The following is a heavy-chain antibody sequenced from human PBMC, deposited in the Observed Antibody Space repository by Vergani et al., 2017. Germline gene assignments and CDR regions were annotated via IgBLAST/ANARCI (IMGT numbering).Heavy chain of an antibody. Sequence: QVQLQESGPGLVKPSETLSLTCTVPGGSLSSYYWSWIRQPPGKGLEWIGYIYYSGSTNYNPPLKSRVTISVDTSKNQFSLKLSSVTAADTAVYYCARAPNYGDFRDAFDIWGQGTMVTVSS. V-gene: IGHV4-59*01. J-gene: IGHJ3*02. CDR3: ARAPNYGDFRDAFDI. D-gene: IGHD4-17*01. CDR2: IYYSGST. CDR1: GGSLSSYY.